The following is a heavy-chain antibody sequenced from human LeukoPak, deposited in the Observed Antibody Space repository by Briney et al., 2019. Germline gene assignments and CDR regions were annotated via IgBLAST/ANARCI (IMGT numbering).Heavy chain of an antibody. Sequence: GASVKVSCKASGYTFTGYYVHWVRQAPGQGLEWTGWIDPNSGATNYAQKFQGRITMTRDTSISTAYMELSRLRSDDTAVYYCARVGATYSGDPWGQGTLVTVSS. D-gene: IGHD1-26*01. CDR2: IDPNSGAT. J-gene: IGHJ5*02. CDR3: ARVGATYSGDP. V-gene: IGHV1-2*02. CDR1: GYTFTGYY.